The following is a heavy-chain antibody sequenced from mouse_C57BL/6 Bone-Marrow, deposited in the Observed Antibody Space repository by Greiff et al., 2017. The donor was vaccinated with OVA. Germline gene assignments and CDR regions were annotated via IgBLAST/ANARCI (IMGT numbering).Heavy chain of an antibody. D-gene: IGHD4-1*02. CDR3: APTGTLFDY. Sequence: DVHLVESGAELVKPGASVKLSCTASGFNIKDYYMHWVKQRTEQGLEWIGRIDPEDGDTTYAPKFQGTATITADTSSNTAYLQLSSLTSEDTAVYYCAPTGTLFDYWGQGTTLTVSS. V-gene: IGHV14-2*01. CDR1: GFNIKDYY. CDR2: IDPEDGDT. J-gene: IGHJ2*01.